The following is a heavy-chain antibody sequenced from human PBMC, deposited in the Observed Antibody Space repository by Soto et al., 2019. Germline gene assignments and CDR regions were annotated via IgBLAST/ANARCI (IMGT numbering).Heavy chain of an antibody. CDR3: ARLYDVLTNGMEV. Sequence: EVQLEESGGGLVKPGGSLRLSCAASGFTFRRYDMNWVRQAPGKGLEWVSSISSSSISIHYGDSVKGRFTISRDNARNLLYLHMNILSAEDTAVYFCARLYDVLTNGMEVWGQGTTVTVS. D-gene: IGHD3-9*01. V-gene: IGHV3-21*01. CDR2: ISSSSISI. CDR1: GFTFRRYD. J-gene: IGHJ6*02.